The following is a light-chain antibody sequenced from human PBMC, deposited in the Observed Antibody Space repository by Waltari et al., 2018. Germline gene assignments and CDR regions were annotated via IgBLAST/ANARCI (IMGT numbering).Light chain of an antibody. CDR3: QSYDSSLSGFVV. CDR1: SSNIGAGFA. J-gene: IGLJ2*01. Sequence: QSVLTQPPSVSGAPGQRVTISCTGNSSNIGAGFAVHWYQQIPGAVPKLLIFGNNNRPSGVPDRFPGSKAGTSASLAITGLQAEDEAHYYCQSYDSSLSGFVVYGGGTKMIVL. CDR2: GNN. V-gene: IGLV1-40*01.